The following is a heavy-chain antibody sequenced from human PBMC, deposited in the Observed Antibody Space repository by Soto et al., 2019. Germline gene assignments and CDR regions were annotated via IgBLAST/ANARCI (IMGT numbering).Heavy chain of an antibody. Sequence: GASVKVSCKASGYTFTNYYMHWARQAPGQGLEWMGIINPRGGSTSYAQKFQGRVIMTRDTSTSTVYMELSSLRSEDTVVYYCATQGFCTNGVCYDFDNWGQGTLVTVSS. CDR2: INPRGGST. CDR1: GYTFTNYY. D-gene: IGHD2-8*01. CDR3: ATQGFCTNGVCYDFDN. J-gene: IGHJ4*02. V-gene: IGHV1-46*03.